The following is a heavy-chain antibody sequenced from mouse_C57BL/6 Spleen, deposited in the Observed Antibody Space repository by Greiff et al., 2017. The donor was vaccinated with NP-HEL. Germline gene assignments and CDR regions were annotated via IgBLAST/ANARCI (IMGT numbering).Heavy chain of an antibody. J-gene: IGHJ2*01. CDR1: GFTFSSYA. Sequence: EVQRVESGGGLVKPGGSLKLSCAASGFTFSSYAMSWVRQTPEKRLEWVATISDGGSYTYYPDNVKGRFTISRDNAKNNLYLQMSHLKSEDTAMYYCARVSMVTYFDYWGQGTTLTVSS. D-gene: IGHD2-2*01. V-gene: IGHV5-4*01. CDR3: ARVSMVTYFDY. CDR2: ISDGGSYT.